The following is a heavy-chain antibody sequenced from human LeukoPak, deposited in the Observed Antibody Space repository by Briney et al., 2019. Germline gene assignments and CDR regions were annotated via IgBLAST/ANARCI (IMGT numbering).Heavy chain of an antibody. J-gene: IGHJ6*03. CDR1: GGSISRGDYY. V-gene: IGHV4-30-4*08. CDR2: IYYSGST. CDR3: ARVGSYYYDYYMDV. Sequence: SETLSLTCTVSGGSISRGDYYWSWIRQPPGKGLDYIGYIYYSGSTYYNPSLKSRVTISVDTSKNQFSLKLSSVTAADTAVYYCARVGSYYYDYYMDVWGKGTTVTVSS. D-gene: IGHD2-21*01.